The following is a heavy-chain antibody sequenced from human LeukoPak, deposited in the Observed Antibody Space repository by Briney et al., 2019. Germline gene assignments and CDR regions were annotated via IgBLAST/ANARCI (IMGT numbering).Heavy chain of an antibody. CDR1: GGSISSSSDY. J-gene: IGHJ4*02. CDR3: ARRAYSAAYWKHFDY. Sequence: SETLSLTCTVSGGSISSSSDYWGWIRQAPGKGLEWIGSIYYHENTYYNSSLKSRVTISVDASKNQFSLKLNSVTAADTAVYFCARRAYSAAYWKHFDYWGQGTLVTVSS. D-gene: IGHD1-1*01. V-gene: IGHV4-39*01. CDR2: IYYHENT.